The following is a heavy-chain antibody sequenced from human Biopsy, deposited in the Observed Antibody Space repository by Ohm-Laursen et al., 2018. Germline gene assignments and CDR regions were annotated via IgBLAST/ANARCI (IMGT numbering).Heavy chain of an antibody. Sequence: SLRLSCAASGFTLRDYAVTWVRQGPGKGLEWVGLTRSKKYGGSIEYAASVKGRFSISRDDSTNIAYLQMDSLKIEDTAVYFCSRFTTSSGWSRDDWGQGTLVTVSS. V-gene: IGHV3-49*04. CDR2: TRSKKYGGSI. CDR3: SRFTTSSGWSRDD. CDR1: GFTLRDYA. J-gene: IGHJ4*02. D-gene: IGHD6-19*01.